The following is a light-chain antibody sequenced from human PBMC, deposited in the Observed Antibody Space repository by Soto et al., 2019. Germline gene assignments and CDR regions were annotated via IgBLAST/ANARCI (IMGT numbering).Light chain of an antibody. Sequence: DSVLTQSPGTLSLSPGERATLSCRASQSVSSSYFAWYQHKPGQGPRLLIYGAFTRATGIPDRFSGSGSGTDFTLTISRLEPEDFAVYYCQQHETLITFGQGTRLEIK. CDR1: QSVSSSY. V-gene: IGKV3-20*01. J-gene: IGKJ5*01. CDR3: QQHETLIT. CDR2: GAF.